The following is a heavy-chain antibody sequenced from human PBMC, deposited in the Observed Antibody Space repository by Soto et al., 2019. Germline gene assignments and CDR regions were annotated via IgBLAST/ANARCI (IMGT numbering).Heavy chain of an antibody. V-gene: IGHV1-69*02. D-gene: IGHD1-1*01. J-gene: IGHJ6*02. Sequence: QVQLVQSGAEVKKPGSSVKVSCKASGGTFSSYTISWVRQAPGQGLEWMGRIIPIVGIANNAQKFQGRVTNTADKSTSTAYMELSSLRSEDTAVYYCARGGDGYKHSYYGRDLWGQGTTVTVSS. CDR2: IIPIVGIA. CDR3: ARGGDGYKHSYYGRDL. CDR1: GGTFSSYT.